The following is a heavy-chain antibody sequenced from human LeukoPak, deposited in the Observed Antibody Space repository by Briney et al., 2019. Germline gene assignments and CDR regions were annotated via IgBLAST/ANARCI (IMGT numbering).Heavy chain of an antibody. CDR1: GFNFRRYN. D-gene: IGHD3-3*01. Sequence: GGSLRLSCITSGFNFRRYNMAWVRQAPGKGLEWLATFAWDESAIEYADSVRGRFTISRDNAKNSVHLQMTGLRAEDTVVYFCVTEFWYRFDYWGQRLLVTVSS. CDR3: VTEFWYRFDY. J-gene: IGHJ4*02. CDR2: FAWDESAI. V-gene: IGHV3-7*01.